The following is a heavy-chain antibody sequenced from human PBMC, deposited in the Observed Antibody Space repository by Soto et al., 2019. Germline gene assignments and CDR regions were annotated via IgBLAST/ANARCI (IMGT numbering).Heavy chain of an antibody. CDR1: GFTFNNFG. Sequence: GGSLRLSCAASGFTFNNFGMNWVRQAPGKGLEWVSYISSSSSTIYYADSVKGRFTISRDNAKNSLYLQMSSLRAEDTAVYYCARGYSSGWYSWFDSWGQGTLVTVSS. D-gene: IGHD6-19*01. V-gene: IGHV3-48*01. CDR2: ISSSSSTI. CDR3: ARGYSSGWYSWFDS. J-gene: IGHJ5*01.